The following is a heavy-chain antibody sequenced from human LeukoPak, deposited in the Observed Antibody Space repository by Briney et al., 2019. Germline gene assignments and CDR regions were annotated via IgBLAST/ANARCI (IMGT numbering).Heavy chain of an antibody. CDR1: GFTFSNYW. V-gene: IGHV3-74*01. J-gene: IGHJ3*02. D-gene: IGHD3-22*01. CDR3: ARVGYYDSSSIHAFDI. CDR2: INTDGSRT. Sequence: PGGSLRLSCAASGFTFSNYWMHWVRQAPGKGLVWVSRINTDGSRTSYADSVKGRFTISRDNAKNTLYLQMNSLRAEDTAVYYCARVGYYDSSSIHAFDIWGQGTMVTVSS.